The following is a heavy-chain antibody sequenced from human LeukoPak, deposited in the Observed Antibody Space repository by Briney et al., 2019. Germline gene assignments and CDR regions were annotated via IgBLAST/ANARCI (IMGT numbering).Heavy chain of an antibody. D-gene: IGHD3-10*02. J-gene: IGHJ6*04. V-gene: IGHV3-48*03. CDR3: AELGITMIGGV. CDR2: ISSSGSTI. Sequence: PGGSLRLSCAASGFTFSNYDMHWVRQATGKGLEWVSYISSSGSTIYYDDSVKGRVTFSRDNAKNSQYLQMNSLRAEDTAVYYCAELGITMIGGVWGKATTVTISS. CDR1: GFTFSNYD.